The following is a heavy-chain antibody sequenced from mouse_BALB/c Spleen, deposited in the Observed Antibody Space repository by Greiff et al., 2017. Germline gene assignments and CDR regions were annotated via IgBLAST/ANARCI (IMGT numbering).Heavy chain of an antibody. V-gene: IGHV14-4*02. J-gene: IGHJ2*01. CDR3: NARTTATEDY. Sequence: EVQLQQSGAELVRSGASVKLSCTASGFNINDYYMHWVKQRPEPGLEWIGWIDPENGDTEYAPKFQGKATMTADTSSNSAYLQLSSLTSEDTAVYYSNARTTATEDYWGQGTTLTVSS. CDR2: IDPENGDT. D-gene: IGHD1-2*01. CDR1: GFNINDYY.